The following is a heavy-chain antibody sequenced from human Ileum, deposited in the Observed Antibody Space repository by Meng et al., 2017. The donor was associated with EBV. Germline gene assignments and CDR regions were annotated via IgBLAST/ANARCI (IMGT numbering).Heavy chain of an antibody. Sequence: QVPLQESGPGLVKPSEPLSLTCTVSGGSISSYYWSWIRQPPGKGLEWIGYIYYSGSTNYNPSLKSRVTISVDTSKNQFSLNLSSVTAADTAVYYCARGGWSLDYWGQGTLVTVSS. CDR2: IYYSGST. CDR1: GGSISSYY. CDR3: ARGGWSLDY. D-gene: IGHD2-15*01. V-gene: IGHV4-59*08. J-gene: IGHJ4*02.